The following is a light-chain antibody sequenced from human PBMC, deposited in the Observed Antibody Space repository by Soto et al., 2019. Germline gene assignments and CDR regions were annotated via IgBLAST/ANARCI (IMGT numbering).Light chain of an antibody. J-gene: IGKJ2*01. Sequence: DIQMTQSPSTLSASVGDRVTITCRASQTISAWLAWYQQKPGKAPQLLIYDASRLESGVPSRFSGSGFGTELTVTISSLQTEEFASYYCPQYKCSSNTFGLGTQLAIK. CDR3: PQYKCSSNT. V-gene: IGKV1-5*01. CDR2: DAS. CDR1: QTISAW.